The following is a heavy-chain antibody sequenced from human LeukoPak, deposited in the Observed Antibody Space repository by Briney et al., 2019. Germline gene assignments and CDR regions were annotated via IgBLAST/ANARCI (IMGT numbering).Heavy chain of an antibody. Sequence: GGSLRLSCAASGFTFNMFWMTWVRQAPGKGLEWVATLRQDGGEAYYVDSVKGRFTVSRDNAKNSLYLQMNSLRVEDTAVFYCARARTFSGDWAVDAFDIWGQGTVVTVSS. CDR1: GFTFNMFW. CDR3: ARARTFSGDWAVDAFDI. D-gene: IGHD2-21*02. J-gene: IGHJ3*02. CDR2: LRQDGGEA. V-gene: IGHV3-7*01.